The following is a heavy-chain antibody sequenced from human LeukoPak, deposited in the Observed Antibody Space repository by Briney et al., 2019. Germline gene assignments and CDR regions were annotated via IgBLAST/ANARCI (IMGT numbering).Heavy chain of an antibody. CDR3: ARVGAYYYGSGSYYPFDY. Sequence: SETLSLTCTVSGGSVSNKYWSWIRQPPGKGLEWIGYIYYSGSTNYNPSLKSRVTISVDTSKNQFSLKLSSVTAADTAVYYCARVGAYYYGSGSYYPFDYWGQGTLVTVSS. V-gene: IGHV4-59*02. J-gene: IGHJ4*02. CDR1: GGSVSNKY. CDR2: IYYSGST. D-gene: IGHD3-10*01.